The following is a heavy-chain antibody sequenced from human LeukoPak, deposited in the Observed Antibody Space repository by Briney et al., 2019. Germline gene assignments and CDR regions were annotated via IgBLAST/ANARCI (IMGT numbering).Heavy chain of an antibody. CDR1: GGSISSYY. D-gene: IGHD1-26*01. V-gene: IGHV4-4*07. Sequence: SETLSLTCTVSGGSISSYYWSWIRQPAGKGLQWIGRIYTSGSTNYNPSLKSRVTMSVDTSKNQFSLKVSSVTAADTAVYYCARDKRRGGMDVWGQGTTVTVSS. J-gene: IGHJ6*02. CDR2: IYTSGST. CDR3: ARDKRRGGMDV.